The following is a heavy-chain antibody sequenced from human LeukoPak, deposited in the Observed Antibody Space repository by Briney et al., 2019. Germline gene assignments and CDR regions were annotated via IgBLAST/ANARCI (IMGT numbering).Heavy chain of an antibody. CDR3: AREGTHYYDSSGYQ. CDR1: GYSISSGYY. D-gene: IGHD3-22*01. Sequence: SETLSLTCTVSGYSISSGYYWGWIRQPPGKGLEWIGSIYHSGSTYYNPSLKSRVTISVDTSKNQFSLKLSSVTAADTAVYYCAREGTHYYDSSGYQWGQGTLVTVSS. V-gene: IGHV4-38-2*02. J-gene: IGHJ4*02. CDR2: IYHSGST.